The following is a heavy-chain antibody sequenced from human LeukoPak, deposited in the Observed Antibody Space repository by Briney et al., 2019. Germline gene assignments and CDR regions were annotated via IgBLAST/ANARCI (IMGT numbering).Heavy chain of an antibody. V-gene: IGHV4-39*01. CDR2: ICYSGST. CDR1: GGSISSSSYY. CDR3: ARVVPAARERWFDP. J-gene: IGHJ5*02. D-gene: IGHD2-2*01. Sequence: PSETLSLTCTVSGGSISSSSYYWGWIRQPPGKGLEWIGSICYSGSTYYNPSLKSRVTISVDTSKNQFSLKLSSVTAADTAVYYCARVVPAARERWFDPWGQGTLVTVSS.